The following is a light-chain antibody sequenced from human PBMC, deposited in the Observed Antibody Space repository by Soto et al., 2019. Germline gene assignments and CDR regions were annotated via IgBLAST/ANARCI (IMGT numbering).Light chain of an antibody. CDR1: QSVSSN. CDR2: GAS. V-gene: IGKV3-15*01. CDR3: QQYNSWPLT. Sequence: EIVMTQSPATLSVSPGERATLSCRASQSVSSNLAWYQQKPGQAPRLLIYGASTRATDIPAKFSGSGSGTDFSLTISSLQSEDFALYYCQQYNSWPLTFGGGTKVDIK. J-gene: IGKJ4*01.